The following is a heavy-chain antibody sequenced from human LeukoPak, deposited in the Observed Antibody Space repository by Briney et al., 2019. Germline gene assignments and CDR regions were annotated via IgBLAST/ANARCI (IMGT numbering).Heavy chain of an antibody. D-gene: IGHD2-15*01. J-gene: IGHJ6*02. V-gene: IGHV4-39*02. CDR1: GGSIRSSTYY. Sequence: SETLSLTCTVSGGSIRSSTYYWGWIRQPPGKGLEWIGNIYYSGSAYYNPSLKSRVTISVNTSKNQFSLKLSSVTAADTAVYYCARDLFWSCSGGSCYPPGYYYYGMDVWGQGTTVTVSS. CDR3: ARDLFWSCSGGSCYPPGYYYYGMDV. CDR2: IYYSGSA.